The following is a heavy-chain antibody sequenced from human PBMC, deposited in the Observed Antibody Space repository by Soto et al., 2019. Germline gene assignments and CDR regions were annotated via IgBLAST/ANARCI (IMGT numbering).Heavy chain of an antibody. CDR1: EFTFSSYA. V-gene: IGHV3-23*01. D-gene: IGHD4-17*01. Sequence: EVQLLESGGGLVQPGGSLRLSCAASEFTFSSYAMSWVRQAPGKGLDWVSAISGGGGSTYYADSVKGRFTISRDTSKNTLYLQMNSLRAEDTAVYYCAKGGTMTRNNYFDYWGRGTLVTVSS. J-gene: IGHJ4*02. CDR2: ISGGGGST. CDR3: AKGGTMTRNNYFDY.